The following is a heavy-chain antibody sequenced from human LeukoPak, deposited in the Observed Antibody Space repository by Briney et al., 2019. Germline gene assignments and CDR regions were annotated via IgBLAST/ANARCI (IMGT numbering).Heavy chain of an antibody. D-gene: IGHD1-26*01. CDR2: ISWNSGSI. Sequence: GGSLRLSCAASGFTFDDYAMHWVRQAPGKGLEWVSGISWNSGSIGYADSVKGRFTISRDNAKNSLYLQMNSLRAEDTALYYCAKLTASGGSTHRGQGTLVTVSS. CDR3: AKLTASGGSTH. V-gene: IGHV3-9*01. J-gene: IGHJ4*02. CDR1: GFTFDDYA.